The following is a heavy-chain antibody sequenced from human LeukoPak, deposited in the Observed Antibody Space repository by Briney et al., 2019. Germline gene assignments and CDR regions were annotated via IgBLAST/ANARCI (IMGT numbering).Heavy chain of an antibody. CDR2: INPNSGGT. D-gene: IGHD2-2*01. Sequence: GASVKVSCKASGYTFTGYYMHWVRQAPGQGLEWMGWINPNSGGTNYAQKSQGRVTMTRDTSISTAYMELSRLRSDDTAVCYCARGTRGWYQLRWFDPWGQGTLVTVSS. V-gene: IGHV1-2*02. CDR1: GYTFTGYY. J-gene: IGHJ5*02. CDR3: ARGTRGWYQLRWFDP.